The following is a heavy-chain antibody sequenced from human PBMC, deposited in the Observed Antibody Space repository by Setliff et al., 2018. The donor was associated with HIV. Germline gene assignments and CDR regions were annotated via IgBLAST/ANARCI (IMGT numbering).Heavy chain of an antibody. Sequence: SETLSLTCSVSGGSISSYYWSWIRQPPGKGLEWIGYIYTSENSNYNPSLKSRVTFSVDTSKNQFSLKLSSVTAADTAVYYCARSARFFYASGSRRYFDLWGRGTLVTVSS. CDR3: ARSARFFYASGSRRYFDL. CDR1: GGSISSYY. J-gene: IGHJ2*01. V-gene: IGHV4-4*08. D-gene: IGHD3-10*01. CDR2: IYTSENS.